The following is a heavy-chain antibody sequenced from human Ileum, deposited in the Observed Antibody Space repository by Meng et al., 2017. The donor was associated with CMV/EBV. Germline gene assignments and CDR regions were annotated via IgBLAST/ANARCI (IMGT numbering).Heavy chain of an antibody. Sequence: ASVKVSCKTSGYTFTGYGISWVRQAPGQGLEWMRWISTYNDDRNYVQKFQGRVSMITDRSTNTAYIELRSLKSDDTAVYYCARDRVGEPTFDYWGQGTLVTVSS. CDR1: GYTFTGYG. D-gene: IGHD1-26*01. CDR2: ISTYNDDR. V-gene: IGHV1-18*04. J-gene: IGHJ4*01. CDR3: ARDRVGEPTFDY.